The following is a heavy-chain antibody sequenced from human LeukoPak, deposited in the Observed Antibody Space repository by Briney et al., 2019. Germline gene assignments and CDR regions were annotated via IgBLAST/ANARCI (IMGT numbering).Heavy chain of an antibody. J-gene: IGHJ4*02. CDR3: ARHAPQLHCFDY. CDR1: GGSISSSNW. CDR2: IYHSGST. D-gene: IGHD1-1*01. V-gene: IGHV4-4*02. Sequence: SETLSLTCAVSGGSISSSNWWSWVRQPPGKGLEWIGEIYHSGSTYYNPSLKSRVTISVDTSKNQFSLKLSSVTAADTAVYYCARHAPQLHCFDYWGQGTLVTVSS.